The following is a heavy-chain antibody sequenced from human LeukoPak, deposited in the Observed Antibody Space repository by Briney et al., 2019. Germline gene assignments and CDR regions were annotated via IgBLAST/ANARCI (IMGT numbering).Heavy chain of an antibody. CDR1: GGSFSGYY. D-gene: IGHD6-13*01. J-gene: IGHJ4*02. CDR3: ARGGGIAAAGTGYVY. CDR2: INHSGST. Sequence: SETLSLTCAVYGGSFSGYYWSWIRQPPGKGLEWIGEINHSGSTNYNPSLKSRVTISVDTSKNRFSLKLSSVTAADTAVYYCARGGGIAAAGTGYVYWGQGTLVTVSS. V-gene: IGHV4-34*01.